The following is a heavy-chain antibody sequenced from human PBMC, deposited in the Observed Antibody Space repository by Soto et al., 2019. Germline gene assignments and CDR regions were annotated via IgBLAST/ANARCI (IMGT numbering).Heavy chain of an antibody. J-gene: IGHJ5*02. V-gene: IGHV4-61*01. CDR1: GGSVSSGSYY. Sequence: SETLSLTCTVPGGSVSSGSYYWSWIRQPPGKGLEWIGYIYYSGSTNYNPSLKSRVTISVDTSKNQFSLKLSSVTAADTAVYYCARSVSYSALARIENNWFDPWGQGILVTVSS. CDR2: IYYSGST. CDR3: ARSVSYSALARIENNWFDP. D-gene: IGHD6-13*01.